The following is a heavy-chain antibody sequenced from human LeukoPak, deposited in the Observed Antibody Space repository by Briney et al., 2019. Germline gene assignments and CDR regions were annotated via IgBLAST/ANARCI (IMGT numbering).Heavy chain of an antibody. CDR3: ARVRMAVGSVSFYYYGMDV. CDR2: INPNSGGT. CDR1: GYTFTGHY. D-gene: IGHD6-19*01. J-gene: IGHJ6*02. V-gene: IGHV1-2*02. Sequence: ASVKVSCKASGYTFTGHYMHWVRQAPGQGPEWLGWINPNSGGTIYAQNFQGRVTMTRDTSISTAYMELSRLRSDDTAVYYCARVRMAVGSVSFYYYGMDVWSQGTTATVSS.